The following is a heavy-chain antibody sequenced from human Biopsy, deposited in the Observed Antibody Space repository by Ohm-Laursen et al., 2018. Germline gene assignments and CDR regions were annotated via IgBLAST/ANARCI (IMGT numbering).Heavy chain of an antibody. Sequence: GTLSLTCAVSGYSISSDYRWGWIRQAPGQTLEWLGNIFKDGKTHYNPSLRSRLIISIDTSKNQFSLMMTSVSGADAAVYFCARVGSGWAPFDKWGPGTLVTVSS. D-gene: IGHD6-19*01. V-gene: IGHV4-38-2*01. J-gene: IGHJ4*02. CDR3: ARVGSGWAPFDK. CDR1: GYSISSDYR. CDR2: IFKDGKT.